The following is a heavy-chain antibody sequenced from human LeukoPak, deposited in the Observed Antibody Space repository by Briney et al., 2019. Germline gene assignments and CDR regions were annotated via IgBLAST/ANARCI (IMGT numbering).Heavy chain of an antibody. CDR2: IYYSGST. CDR3: VCSSPSLRVTTYDY. Sequence: PSETLSLTCTVSGGSISSYYWSWIRQPPGKGLEWIGSIYYSGSTYYNPSLKSRVTISVDTSKNQFSLKLSSVTAADTAVYYCVCSSPSLRVTTYDYWGQGTLVTVSS. CDR1: GGSISSYY. D-gene: IGHD4-17*01. J-gene: IGHJ4*02. V-gene: IGHV4-59*05.